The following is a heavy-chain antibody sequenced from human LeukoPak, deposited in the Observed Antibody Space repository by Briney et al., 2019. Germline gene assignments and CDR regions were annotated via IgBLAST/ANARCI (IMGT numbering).Heavy chain of an antibody. CDR2: IYHSGST. CDR3: ARVLRYFDWSPGYMDV. CDR1: GYSISSGYY. V-gene: IGHV4-38-2*01. Sequence: PSETLSLTCAVSGYSISSGYYWGWIRQPPGKGLEWIGSIYHSGSTYYNPSLKSRVTISVDTSKNQFSLKLSSVTAADTAVYYCARVLRYFDWSPGYMDVWGKGTTVTVSS. D-gene: IGHD3-9*01. J-gene: IGHJ6*03.